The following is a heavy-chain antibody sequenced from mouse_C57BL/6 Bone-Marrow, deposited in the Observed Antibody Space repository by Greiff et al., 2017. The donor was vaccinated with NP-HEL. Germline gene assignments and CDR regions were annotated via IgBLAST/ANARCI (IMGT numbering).Heavy chain of an antibody. CDR2: ISDGGSYT. D-gene: IGHD2-10*01. CDR1: GFTFSSYA. V-gene: IGHV5-4*03. CDR3: ARAGLLRAMDY. J-gene: IGHJ4*01. Sequence: DVMLVESGGGLVKPGGSLKLSCAASGFTFSSYAMSWVRQTPEKRLEWVGTISDGGSYTYYPDNVKGRFTISRDNAKNNLYLQMSHLKSEDTAMYYCARAGLLRAMDYWGQGTSVTVSS.